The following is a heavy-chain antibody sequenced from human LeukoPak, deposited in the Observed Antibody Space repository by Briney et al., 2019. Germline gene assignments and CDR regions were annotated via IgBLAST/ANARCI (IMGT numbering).Heavy chain of an antibody. D-gene: IGHD6-19*01. CDR1: GGSITGHY. V-gene: IGHV4-59*08. Sequence: SETLSLTCAVSGGSITGHYWNWIRQTPGMRLEWIGYTSYSRTTIYNSYFKGRATMSIDTSKNQLYLSLTSVTATDTAVYYCAKLGHSDGWYLGAFDIWGQGTTVIVSS. CDR3: AKLGHSDGWYLGAFDI. CDR2: TSYSRTT. J-gene: IGHJ3*02.